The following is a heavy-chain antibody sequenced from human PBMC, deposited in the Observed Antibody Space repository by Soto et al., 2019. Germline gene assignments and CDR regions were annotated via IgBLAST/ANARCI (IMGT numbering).Heavy chain of an antibody. Sequence: EVHLAESGGGLVQPGGSLRLSCVASGFIFTDHWMHWVRQAPGKALVWVARINSGGARVNYADFVKGRFTISRDNAQDTLLLQMASLGVDDTAVYYCARGDCWCPSCFFGGTHWGQGTLVTVSS. V-gene: IGHV3-74*01. CDR2: INSGGARV. J-gene: IGHJ4*02. D-gene: IGHD3-16*01. CDR3: ARGDCWCPSCFFGGTH. CDR1: GFIFTDHW.